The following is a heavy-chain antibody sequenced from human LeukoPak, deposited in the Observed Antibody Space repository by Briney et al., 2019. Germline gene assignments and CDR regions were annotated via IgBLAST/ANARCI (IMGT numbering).Heavy chain of an antibody. J-gene: IGHJ4*02. CDR3: SSGYSLDY. D-gene: IGHD3-22*01. Sequence: GGSLRLSCAASGFTFSSYWMHWVRQAPGKGPVWVSRINSDGSSTSYADSVKGRFTISRDNAKNTLYLQMNSLRAEDTAVYYCSSGYSLDYWGQGTLVTVSS. V-gene: IGHV3-74*01. CDR2: INSDGSST. CDR1: GFTFSSYW.